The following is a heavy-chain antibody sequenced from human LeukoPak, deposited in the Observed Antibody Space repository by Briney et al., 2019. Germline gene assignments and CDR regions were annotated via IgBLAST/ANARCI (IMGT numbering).Heavy chain of an antibody. D-gene: IGHD3-16*01. V-gene: IGHV3-7*01. CDR2: VHDDGRVT. CDR1: GFSFTAYA. J-gene: IGHJ4*02. CDR3: ARGRGWVDH. Sequence: GGSMRLSCAASGFSFTAYAMSWFRQTPGKGLEWVANVHDDGRVTNYVDSVKGRFTISRDNARNSVYLQMNSLRVEDTSLYYCARGRGWVDHWGQGTLVTVSS.